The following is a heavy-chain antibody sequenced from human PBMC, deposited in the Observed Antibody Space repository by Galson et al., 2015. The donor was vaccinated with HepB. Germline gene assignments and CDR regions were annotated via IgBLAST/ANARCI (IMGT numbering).Heavy chain of an antibody. CDR3: ARSSSSLVSYAMHV. J-gene: IGHJ6*02. CDR2: ISAYNGNT. CDR1: GYSLSNYG. V-gene: IGHV1-18*04. Sequence: SVKVSCKASGYSLSNYGFIWVRQAPGQGLEWMGWISAYNGNTDYAEKVQDRVTMTTDRSTRSAYMELRSLRSDDTAVYYCARSSSSLVSYAMHVCDQGTTVTVSS. D-gene: IGHD6-6*01.